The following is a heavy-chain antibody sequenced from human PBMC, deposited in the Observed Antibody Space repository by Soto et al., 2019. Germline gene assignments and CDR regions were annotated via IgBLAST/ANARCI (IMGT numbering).Heavy chain of an antibody. CDR2: IYHSGST. D-gene: IGHD6-13*01. CDR3: ARGKRSSSWTFSY. J-gene: IGHJ4*02. V-gene: IGHV4-30-2*01. Sequence: SETLSLTCAVSGGSISSGGYSWSWIRQPPGKGLEWIGYIYHSGSTYYNPSLKSRVTISVDRSKNQFSLKLSSVTAADTAVYYCARGKRSSSWTFSYWGQGTLVTVSS. CDR1: GGSISSGGYS.